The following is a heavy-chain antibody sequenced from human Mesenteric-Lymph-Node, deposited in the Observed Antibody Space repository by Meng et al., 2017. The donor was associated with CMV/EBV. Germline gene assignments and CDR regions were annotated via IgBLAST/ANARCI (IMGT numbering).Heavy chain of an antibody. Sequence: SVKVSCKASGGTFSSYAISWVRQAPGQGLEWMGGIIPIFGTANYAQKFQGRVTITTDESTSTAYMELSSLRSEDTAVYYCARGRRITIFGVVTKPIDYWGQGTLVTVSS. D-gene: IGHD3-3*01. V-gene: IGHV1-69*05. CDR3: ARGRRITIFGVVTKPIDY. CDR1: GGTFSSYA. J-gene: IGHJ4*02. CDR2: IIPIFGTA.